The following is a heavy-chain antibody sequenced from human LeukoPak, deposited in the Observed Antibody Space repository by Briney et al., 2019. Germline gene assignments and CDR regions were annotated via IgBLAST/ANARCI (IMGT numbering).Heavy chain of an antibody. V-gene: IGHV4-34*01. D-gene: IGHD3-10*01. Sequence: SETLSLTCAVYGGSFSGYYWSWIRQPPGKGLEWIGEINHSGSTNYNPSLKSRVTISVDTSKNQFSLKLSSVTAADTAVYYCARRGYGSGSYYLKYNWFDPWGQGTLVTVSS. J-gene: IGHJ5*02. CDR1: GGSFSGYY. CDR3: ARRGYGSGSYYLKYNWFDP. CDR2: INHSGST.